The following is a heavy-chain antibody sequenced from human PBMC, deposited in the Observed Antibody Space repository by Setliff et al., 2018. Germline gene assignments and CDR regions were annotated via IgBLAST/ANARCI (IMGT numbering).Heavy chain of an antibody. Sequence: SETLSLTCAVYGESFSDYYGSWIRQPPGKGPEWIGEINQSGGTNYNPSLKSRVTISVDTSNNQFSLKLSSLTAADTAVYYCARGRSKTWNIWGQGTMVTVSS. CDR2: INQSGGT. J-gene: IGHJ3*02. V-gene: IGHV4-34*01. D-gene: IGHD1-1*01. CDR1: GESFSDYY. CDR3: ARGRSKTWNI.